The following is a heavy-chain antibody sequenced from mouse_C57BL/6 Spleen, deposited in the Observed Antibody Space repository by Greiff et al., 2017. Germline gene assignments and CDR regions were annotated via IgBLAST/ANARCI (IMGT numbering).Heavy chain of an antibody. D-gene: IGHD1-1*01. CDR3: AREDYGSSYYFDY. CDR2: INPSSGYT. Sequence: VMLVESGAELARPGASVKMSCKASGYTFTSYTMHWVKQRPGQGLEWIGYINPSSGYTKYNQKFKDKATLTADKSSSTAYMQLSSLTSEDSAVYYCAREDYGSSYYFDYWGQGTTLTVSS. V-gene: IGHV1-4*01. J-gene: IGHJ2*01. CDR1: GYTFTSYT.